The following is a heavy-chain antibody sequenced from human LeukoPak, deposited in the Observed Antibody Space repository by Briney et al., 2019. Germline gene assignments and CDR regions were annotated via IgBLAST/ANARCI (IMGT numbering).Heavy chain of an antibody. CDR3: AKDPAALRSNPFNWFDP. CDR2: ISYDGSNK. J-gene: IGHJ5*02. Sequence: GGSLRLSCAASGFTFSNYGMHWVRQAPGKGLEWVAVISYDGSNKYYADSVKGRFTISRDNSKNTLYLQMNSLRADDTAVYYCAKDPAALRSNPFNWFDPWGQGTLVTVSS. V-gene: IGHV3-30*18. CDR1: GFTFSNYG. D-gene: IGHD1-26*01.